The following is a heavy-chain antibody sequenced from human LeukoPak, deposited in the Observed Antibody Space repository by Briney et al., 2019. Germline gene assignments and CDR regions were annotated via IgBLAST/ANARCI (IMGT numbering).Heavy chain of an antibody. CDR2: ISNDGSKI. V-gene: IGHV3-30*18. Sequence: GGSLRLSCAASGFTFSNYGMHWVRQAPGKGLEWVAAISNDGSKIQHADSVKGRFTISRDKSKNTLYLQMNSLRVEDTALYYCAKPMFYDFWSGLDYWGQGTLVTVSP. J-gene: IGHJ4*02. D-gene: IGHD3-3*01. CDR3: AKPMFYDFWSGLDY. CDR1: GFTFSNYG.